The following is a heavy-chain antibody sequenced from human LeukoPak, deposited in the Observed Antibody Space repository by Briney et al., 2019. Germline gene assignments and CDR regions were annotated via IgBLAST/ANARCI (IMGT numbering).Heavy chain of an antibody. CDR1: GFTFSSYS. Sequence: GGSLRLSCAASGFTFSSYSMNWVRQAPGKGLEWVSSISSSSSYIYYADSVKGRFTISRDNARNSLYLQMNSLRAEDTAVYYCARAGKTGADYWGQGTLVTVSS. J-gene: IGHJ4*02. V-gene: IGHV3-21*01. CDR2: ISSSSSYI. D-gene: IGHD3-9*01. CDR3: ARAGKTGADY.